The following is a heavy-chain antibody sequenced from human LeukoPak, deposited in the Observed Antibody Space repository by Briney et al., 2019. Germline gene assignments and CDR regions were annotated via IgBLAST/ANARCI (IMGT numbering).Heavy chain of an antibody. CDR1: GISFSSFG. J-gene: IGHJ4*02. CDR3: ARDGYSSAWYFFNF. CDR2: LSSTGTT. D-gene: IGHD6-13*01. Sequence: PGGSLRLSCAASGISFSSFGMSWVRQTPEKGLEWVSTLSSTGTTFYAGSVKGRFTISRANSENTLYLQMDSLTAEDTALYYCARDGYSSAWYFFNFWGQGTLVTVSS. V-gene: IGHV3-23*01.